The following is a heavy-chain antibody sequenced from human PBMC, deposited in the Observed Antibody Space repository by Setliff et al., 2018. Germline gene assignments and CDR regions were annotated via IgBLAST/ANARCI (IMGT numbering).Heavy chain of an antibody. CDR2: ISGYNGNT. D-gene: IGHD3-9*01. J-gene: IGHJ4*01. CDR3: ARHGDASFYYDILTSYSPPYYFDY. CDR1: GYIFTNYG. Sequence: ASVKVSCKASGYIFTNYGVSWVRQAPGQGLEWMGWISGYNGNTNYAQKVQGRVTMTTDTSTSTAYMELRSLRSGDTAVYYCARHGDASFYYDILTSYSPPYYFDYWGPGSLVTVSS. V-gene: IGHV1-18*01.